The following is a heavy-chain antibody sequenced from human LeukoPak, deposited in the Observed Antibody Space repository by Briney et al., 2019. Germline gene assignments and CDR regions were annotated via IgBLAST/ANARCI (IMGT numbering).Heavy chain of an antibody. CDR3: AKDSGYANAFDI. J-gene: IGHJ3*02. CDR2: ISGSGGST. CDR1: GFTFSSYV. V-gene: IGHV3-23*01. Sequence: GGSLRLSCAASGFTFSSYVMSWVRQAPGKGLEWVSAISGSGGSTYYADSVKGRFTISRDNSKNTLYLQMHSLRPEDTSVYYCAKDSGYANAFDIWGQGTMVTVSS. D-gene: IGHD5-12*01.